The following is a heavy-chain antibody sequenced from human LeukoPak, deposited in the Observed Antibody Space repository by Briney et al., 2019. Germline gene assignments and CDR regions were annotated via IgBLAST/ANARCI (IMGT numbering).Heavy chain of an antibody. CDR2: IKGDGSEK. V-gene: IGHV3-7*01. CDR1: GFTFNSYW. J-gene: IGHJ4*02. Sequence: GESLRLSCAASGFTFNSYWMTWVRQAPGKGLEWVAHIKGDGSEKYHVDSVKGRFTISRDNAKNSLYLQMNSLRVDDTAIYYCVRDNGWYRLDHWGQGTLVTVSS. CDR3: VRDNGWYRLDH. D-gene: IGHD6-19*01.